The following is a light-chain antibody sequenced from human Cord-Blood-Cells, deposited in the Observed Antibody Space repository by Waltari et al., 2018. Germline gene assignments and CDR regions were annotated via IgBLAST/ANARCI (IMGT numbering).Light chain of an antibody. CDR3: QVWDSSSDHWV. J-gene: IGLJ3*02. V-gene: IGLV3-21*04. CDR2: YDS. Sequence: SSVLTQPPSVSVAPGKTARITCGGNNIGSKSVHWYQQQPGQAPVLVIYYDSDRPSGIPERFSGSNAGNTATLSISRVEAGDEADYYCQVWDSSSDHWVFGGGTKLTVL. CDR1: NIGSKS.